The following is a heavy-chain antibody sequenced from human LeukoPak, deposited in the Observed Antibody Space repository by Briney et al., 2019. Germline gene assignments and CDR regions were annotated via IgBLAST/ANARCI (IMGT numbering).Heavy chain of an antibody. Sequence: AGGSLRLSCAASGFTFSSYGMHWVRQAPGKGLGWVAFIRYDGSNKYYADSVKGRFTISRDNSKNTLYLQMNSLRAEDTAVYYCAKDRGSYWRGWFDPWGPGTLVTVSS. V-gene: IGHV3-30*02. D-gene: IGHD1-26*01. CDR2: IRYDGSNK. CDR1: GFTFSSYG. J-gene: IGHJ5*02. CDR3: AKDRGSYWRGWFDP.